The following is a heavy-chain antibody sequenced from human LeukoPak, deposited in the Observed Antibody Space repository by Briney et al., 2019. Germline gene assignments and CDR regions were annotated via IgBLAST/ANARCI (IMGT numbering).Heavy chain of an antibody. CDR3: ARDGGGSYELYYFDY. CDR1: GFTFSSYA. V-gene: IGHV3-30*01. CDR2: ISYDGSNK. Sequence: GGSLILSCAASGFTFSSYAMHGVRRAPGKGLEGVAVISYDGSNKYYADSVKGRFTISRDNSKNTLYLQMNSLRAEDTAVYYCARDGGGSYELYYFDYWGQGTLVTVSS. D-gene: IGHD1-26*01. J-gene: IGHJ4*02.